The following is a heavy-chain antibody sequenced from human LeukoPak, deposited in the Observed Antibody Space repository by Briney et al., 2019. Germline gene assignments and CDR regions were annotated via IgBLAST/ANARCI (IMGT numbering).Heavy chain of an antibody. D-gene: IGHD2-2*01. CDR3: ARDAESSTSPYYYYYYMDV. CDR1: GYTFTGYC. V-gene: IGHV1-2*02. J-gene: IGHJ6*03. CDR2: INPNSGGT. Sequence: GASVKVSCKASGYTFTGYCMHWVRQAPGQGLEWMGWINPNSGGTNYAQKFQGRVTMTRDTSISTAYMELSRLRSDDTAVYYCARDAESSTSPYYYYYYMDVWGKGTTVTVSS.